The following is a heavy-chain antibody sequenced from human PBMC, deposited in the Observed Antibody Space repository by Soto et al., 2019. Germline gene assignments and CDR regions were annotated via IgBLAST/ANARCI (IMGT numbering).Heavy chain of an antibody. J-gene: IGHJ4*02. CDR1: GFTISSYA. V-gene: IGHV3-30-3*01. CDR3: ARDLTSGWYGSDY. D-gene: IGHD6-19*01. Sequence: QVQLVESGGGVVQPGRSLRLSCAASGFTISSYAMYWVHQAPGKGLEWLAVISYDGSNKYYADSVKGRFTISRDDSKNTLYLQMNRLTAEDTAVFYCARDLTSGWYGSDYWGQGTLVTVSS. CDR2: ISYDGSNK.